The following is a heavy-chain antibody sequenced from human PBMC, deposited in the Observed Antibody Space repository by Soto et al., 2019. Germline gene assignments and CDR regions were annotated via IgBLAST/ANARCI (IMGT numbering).Heavy chain of an antibody. J-gene: IGHJ6*02. CDR2: FDPEDGEV. D-gene: IGHD3-9*01. V-gene: IGHV1-24*01. CDR3: ATPFTRGDFDWFTPYGMDV. CDR1: GYTLNELS. Sequence: QVQLIQSGAEVKKPGASVKVSCKVFGYTLNELSMHWVRQAPGKGLEWMAGFDPEDGEVIYAQKFLGRVTLTEDTSTNTAYMELSSLTFEDTAVYYCATPFTRGDFDWFTPYGMDVWGQGTTVTVSS.